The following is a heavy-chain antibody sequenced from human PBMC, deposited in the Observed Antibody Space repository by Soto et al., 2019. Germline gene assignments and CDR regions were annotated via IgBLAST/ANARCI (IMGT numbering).Heavy chain of an antibody. D-gene: IGHD3-10*01. V-gene: IGHV4-34*01. CDR1: GGSFSCYY. Sequence: PSETLSLTCAVYGGSFSCYYWSWIRQPPGKGLEWIGEINHSGSTNYNPSLKSRVTISVDTSKNQFSLKLSSVTAADTAVYYCARGRLWFDYYYYGMDVWGQGTTVTVSS. CDR2: INHSGST. J-gene: IGHJ6*02. CDR3: ARGRLWFDYYYYGMDV.